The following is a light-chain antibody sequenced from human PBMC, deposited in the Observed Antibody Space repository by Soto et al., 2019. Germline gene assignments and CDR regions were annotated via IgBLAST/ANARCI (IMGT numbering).Light chain of an antibody. V-gene: IGKV1-39*01. CDR1: QTFTTY. J-gene: IGKJ3*01. CDR2: AAS. Sequence: DIQMTQSPSSLSASVGDRVTITCRASQTFTTYLNWYQQKPGKAPKLLIYAASSLQRGVPSRSSGSGSGTEFTLTIASLQPEDFATYYCLQSYSPPFTFGPGTKVDSK. CDR3: LQSYSPPFT.